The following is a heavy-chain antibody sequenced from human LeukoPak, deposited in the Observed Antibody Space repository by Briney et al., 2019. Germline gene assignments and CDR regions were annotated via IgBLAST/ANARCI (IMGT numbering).Heavy chain of an antibody. CDR2: IKQDGSEK. CDR1: GFTFSSYW. J-gene: IGHJ3*02. D-gene: IGHD6-13*01. Sequence: GGSLRLSCAASGFTFSSYWMSWVRQAPGKGLEWVANIKQDGSEKYYVDSVKGRFTISRDNAKNSLYLQMNSLRAEDTAVYYCAKEGFYIAAAGTSAFDIWGQGTMVTVSS. V-gene: IGHV3-7*03. CDR3: AKEGFYIAAAGTSAFDI.